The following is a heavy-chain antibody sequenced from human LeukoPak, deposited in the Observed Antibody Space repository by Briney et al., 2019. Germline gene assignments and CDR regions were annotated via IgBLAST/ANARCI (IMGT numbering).Heavy chain of an antibody. CDR2: IYYSGST. CDR3: ARFNPLVFYFDY. J-gene: IGHJ4*02. CDR1: GGSISSSSYY. D-gene: IGHD5/OR15-5a*01. Sequence: ASETLSLTCTVSGGSISSSSYYWGWIRQPPGKGLEWIGSIYYSGSTYYNPSLKSRVTISVDTSKNQFSLKLSSVTAADTAVYYCARFNPLVFYFDYWGQGTLVTVSS. V-gene: IGHV4-39*01.